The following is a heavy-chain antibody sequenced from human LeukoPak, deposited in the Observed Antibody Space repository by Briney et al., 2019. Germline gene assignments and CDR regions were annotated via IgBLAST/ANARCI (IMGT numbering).Heavy chain of an antibody. D-gene: IGHD3-16*01. CDR3: AKESDYDPRYYFDY. Sequence: GGSLRLSCAASGFTFSSYAMSWVRAAPGEGLEWVSAISGSGGSTYYADSVKGRFTISRDNSKNTLYLQMYGLRAEDTAVYYCAKESDYDPRYYFDYWGQGTLVTVSS. CDR1: GFTFSSYA. CDR2: ISGSGGST. J-gene: IGHJ4*02. V-gene: IGHV3-23*01.